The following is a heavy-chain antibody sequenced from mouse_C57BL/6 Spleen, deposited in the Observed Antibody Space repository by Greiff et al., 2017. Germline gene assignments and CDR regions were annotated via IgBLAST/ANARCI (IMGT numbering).Heavy chain of an antibody. Sequence: QVQLQQPGAELVKPGASVKLSCKASGYTFTSYWMHWVKQRPGQGLEWIGMIHPNSGSTNYNEKFKSKATLTVDKSSSTAYMQLSSLTSEDSAVYYCAGYYGSSRYFDVWGTGTTVTVSS. D-gene: IGHD1-1*01. J-gene: IGHJ1*03. V-gene: IGHV1-64*01. CDR2: IHPNSGST. CDR3: AGYYGSSRYFDV. CDR1: GYTFTSYW.